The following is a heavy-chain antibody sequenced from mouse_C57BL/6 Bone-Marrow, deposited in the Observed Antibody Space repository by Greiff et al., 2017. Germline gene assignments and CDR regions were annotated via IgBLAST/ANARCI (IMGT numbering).Heavy chain of an antibody. CDR3: ARNTGTRYFDY. V-gene: IGHV2-2*02. CDR1: GFSLTSYG. J-gene: IGHJ2*01. D-gene: IGHD1-1*01. CDR2: IWSGGST. Sequence: QVQLQPSGPGLVQPSQSLSITCTVSGFSLTSYGVHWVRQSPGKGLEWLGVIWSGGSTDYNAAFISRLSISKDNSKSQVCFKMNSLQANDTAIYYCARNTGTRYFDYWGQGTTLTVSS.